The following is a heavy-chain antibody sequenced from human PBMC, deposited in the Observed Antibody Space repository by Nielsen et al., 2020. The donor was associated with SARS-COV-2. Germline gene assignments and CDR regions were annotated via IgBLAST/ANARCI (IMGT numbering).Heavy chain of an antibody. Sequence: SETLSLTCAVYGGSFSGYYWSWIRQPPGKGLEWIGEINHSGSTNYNPSLKSRVTISVDTSKNQFSLKLSSVTAADTAVYYCARRRRVLRFLEWLSYGMDVWGQGTTATVSS. CDR2: INHSGST. D-gene: IGHD3-3*01. CDR3: ARRRRVLRFLEWLSYGMDV. J-gene: IGHJ6*02. V-gene: IGHV4-34*01. CDR1: GGSFSGYY.